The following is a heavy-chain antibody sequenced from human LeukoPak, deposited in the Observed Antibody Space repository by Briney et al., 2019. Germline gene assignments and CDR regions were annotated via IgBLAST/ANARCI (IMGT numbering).Heavy chain of an antibody. Sequence: GASVKASCKASGYTFTDYYMHWVRQAPGQGLEWMGWINPNSGGTNYAQKFQGRVTMTRDTSISTAYMELSRLRSDDTAVYYCARGKYYYDSSGPFDYWGQGTLVTVSS. CDR2: INPNSGGT. CDR3: ARGKYYYDSSGPFDY. D-gene: IGHD3-22*01. J-gene: IGHJ4*02. V-gene: IGHV1-2*02. CDR1: GYTFTDYY.